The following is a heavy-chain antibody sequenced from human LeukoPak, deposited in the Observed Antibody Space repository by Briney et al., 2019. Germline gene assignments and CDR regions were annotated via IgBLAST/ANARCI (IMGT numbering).Heavy chain of an antibody. CDR1: GGSFSGYY. V-gene: IGHV4-34*01. D-gene: IGHD3-16*02. CDR2: INRSGST. Sequence: PSEALSLTCAVYGGSFSGYYWSWIRQPPGKGLEWIGEINRSGSTNYNPSLKSRVTISVDTSKNQFSLKLSSVTAADTAVYYCASTPFNYDYIWGSYRYRRAFDIWGQGTMVTVSS. CDR3: ASTPFNYDYIWGSYRYRRAFDI. J-gene: IGHJ3*02.